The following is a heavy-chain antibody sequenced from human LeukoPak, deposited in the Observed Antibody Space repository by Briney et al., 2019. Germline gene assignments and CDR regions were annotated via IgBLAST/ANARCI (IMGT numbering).Heavy chain of an antibody. Sequence: SQTLSLTCAISGDSVSSKSAAWNWIRQSPSRGLEWRGSTYYRSKWYNDYAVSVERRITINPDTSKNQFSLQSNSVTPEDTAVYYCARDRFTGDHWFDPWGQGTLVTVSS. CDR2: TYYRSKWYN. CDR3: ARDRFTGDHWFDP. J-gene: IGHJ5*02. V-gene: IGHV6-1*01. CDR1: GDSVSSKSAA. D-gene: IGHD3-10*01.